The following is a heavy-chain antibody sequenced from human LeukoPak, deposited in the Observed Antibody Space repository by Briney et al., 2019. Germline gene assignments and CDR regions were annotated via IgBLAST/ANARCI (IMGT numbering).Heavy chain of an antibody. V-gene: IGHV3-9*03. J-gene: IGHJ3*02. Sequence: PGGSLKLSCATSGFTFDDYGMHWVRQPPGEGLEWISGISWNGAYISYADSVEGRFTVSRDNAKNSLYLQMNSLRPEDMALYYCAKGNNYDASGRLHDPFARWGQGTMVTVYS. CDR1: GFTFDDYG. CDR3: AKGNNYDASGRLHDPFAR. D-gene: IGHD3-10*01. CDR2: ISWNGAYI.